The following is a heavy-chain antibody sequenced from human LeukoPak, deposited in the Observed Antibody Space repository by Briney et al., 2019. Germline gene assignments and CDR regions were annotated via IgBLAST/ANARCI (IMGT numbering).Heavy chain of an antibody. Sequence: GGSLRLSCAASGFTFSIYDMHWVRQATGKCLEWVSAIGSAGDTYYPGSVKGRFTISRENAKNSLYLQMNSLRAGDTAVYYCARARAGEFLHGMDVWGQGTTVTVSS. D-gene: IGHD3-10*01. CDR1: GFTFSIYD. CDR2: IGSAGDT. CDR3: ARARAGEFLHGMDV. J-gene: IGHJ6*02. V-gene: IGHV3-13*01.